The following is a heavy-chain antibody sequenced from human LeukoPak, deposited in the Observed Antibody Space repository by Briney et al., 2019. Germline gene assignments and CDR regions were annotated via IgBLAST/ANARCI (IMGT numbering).Heavy chain of an antibody. CDR2: ISSSSSYI. J-gene: IGHJ4*02. D-gene: IGHD3-16*01. CDR1: GFTFSSYS. CDR3: ARDGGAALTN. Sequence: GGSLRHSCAASGFTFSSYSMNWVRQAPGKGLEWVSSISSSSSYIYYADSVKGRFTISRDNAKNSLYLQMNSLRAEDTAVYYCARDGGAALTNWGQGTLVTVSS. V-gene: IGHV3-21*01.